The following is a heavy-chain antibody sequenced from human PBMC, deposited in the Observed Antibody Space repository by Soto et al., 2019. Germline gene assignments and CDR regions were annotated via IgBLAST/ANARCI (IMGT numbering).Heavy chain of an antibody. V-gene: IGHV4-30-4*01. Sequence: QLQLQESGPGLVKSSQTLSLACTVSGAIVTSGENYWSWVRQAPGKGLERIVYVYDSGITYYTPARRSRVTVSLDRPNNRVSHKLSSVTAADTAAYFCVRNLAHGYIRNIWGHGTMVTVSS. D-gene: IGHD5-18*01. CDR1: GAIVTSGENY. CDR3: VRNLAHGYIRNI. CDR2: VYDSGIT. J-gene: IGHJ3*02.